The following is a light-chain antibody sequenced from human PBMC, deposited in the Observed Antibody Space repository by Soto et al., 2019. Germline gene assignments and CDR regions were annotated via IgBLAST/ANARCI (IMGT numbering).Light chain of an antibody. Sequence: EIVLTQSPGTLSLSPGERATLSCRASQSVSSSHLAWYQQKPGQAPRLLIYSASSRATGIPDRFSGSGSGTDFTLTISRLEPEDFAVYYCQQYGSSPLTFGGGTKVDNK. CDR1: QSVSSSH. CDR3: QQYGSSPLT. J-gene: IGKJ4*01. CDR2: SAS. V-gene: IGKV3-20*01.